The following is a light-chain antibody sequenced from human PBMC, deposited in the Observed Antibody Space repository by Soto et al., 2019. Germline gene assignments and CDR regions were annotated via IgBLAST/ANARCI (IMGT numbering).Light chain of an antibody. CDR2: KAS. V-gene: IGKV1-5*03. J-gene: IGKJ1*01. CDR1: QSISSW. CDR3: QQYDKYAWT. Sequence: DIQMTQSPSTLSASVGDRVTITCRASQSISSWLSWYQQKPGKAPKILIYKASNLESGVPSRFSGSGSGTDFTLTISSLQPDDFATYYCQQYDKYAWTFGQGNKVELK.